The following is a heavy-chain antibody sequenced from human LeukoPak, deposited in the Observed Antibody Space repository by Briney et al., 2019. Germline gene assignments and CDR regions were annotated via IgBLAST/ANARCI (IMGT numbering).Heavy chain of an antibody. Sequence: PGRSLRLSCAASGFTSSSYGMHWVRQAPGKGLEWVAVISYDGSNKYYADSVKGRFTISRDNSKNTLYLQMNSLRAEDTAVYYCAKEWVKLSNFEHWGQGTLVTVSS. CDR1: GFTSSSYG. V-gene: IGHV3-30*18. J-gene: IGHJ4*02. CDR3: AKEWVKLSNFEH. CDR2: ISYDGSNK. D-gene: IGHD2-21*01.